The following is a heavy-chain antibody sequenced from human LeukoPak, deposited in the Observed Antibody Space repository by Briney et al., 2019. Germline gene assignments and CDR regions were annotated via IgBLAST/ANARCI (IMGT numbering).Heavy chain of an antibody. CDR3: GRAEDMITFGGVIVSLDY. CDR2: ISSSSSYI. Sequence: KAGGSLRLSCAASGFTFSSYAMSWVRQAPGKGLEWVSSISSSSSYIYYADSVKGRFTISRDNAKNSLYLQMNSLRAEDTAVYCCGRAEDMITFGGVIVSLDYWGQGTLVNVSP. V-gene: IGHV3-21*01. D-gene: IGHD3-16*02. J-gene: IGHJ4*02. CDR1: GFTFSSYA.